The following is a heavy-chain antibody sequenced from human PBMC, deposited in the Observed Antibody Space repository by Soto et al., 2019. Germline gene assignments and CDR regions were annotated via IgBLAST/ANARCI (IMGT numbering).Heavy chain of an antibody. CDR1: GGSISSGGYS. D-gene: IGHD2-2*01. CDR3: ARSHVVPAAMGYFDY. V-gene: IGHV4-30-2*01. CDR2: SYHSGST. J-gene: IGHJ4*02. Sequence: SETLSLTCAVSGGSISSGGYSWSWIRQPPGKGLEWIGYSYHSGSTYYNPSLKSRVTISVDRSKNQFSLKLSSVTAADKAVYYCARSHVVPAAMGYFDYWGQGTLVTVSS.